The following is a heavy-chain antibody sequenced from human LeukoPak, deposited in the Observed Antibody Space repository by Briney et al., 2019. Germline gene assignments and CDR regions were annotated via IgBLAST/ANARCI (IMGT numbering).Heavy chain of an antibody. J-gene: IGHJ4*02. CDR2: ISGDGGTT. V-gene: IGHV3-74*01. CDR1: GYTFSPYW. Sequence: GGSLRLSCSASGYTFSPYWMHWVRQAPGKGLVWVSYISGDGGTTRYADFVKGRFTISRDNAKNTLYLQLNNLRPEDTALYYCVRGIGLSSGWYEFDYWGQGALVTVSS. CDR3: VRGIGLSSGWYEFDY. D-gene: IGHD6-19*01.